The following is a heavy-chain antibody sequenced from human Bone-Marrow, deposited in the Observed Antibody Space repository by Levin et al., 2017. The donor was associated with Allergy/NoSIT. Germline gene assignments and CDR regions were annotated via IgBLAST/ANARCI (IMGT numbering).Heavy chain of an antibody. J-gene: IGHJ3*01. CDR3: AKAELIILGAPNDALDV. CDR2: ISYDGTNK. V-gene: IGHV3-30*18. CDR1: GLTFSSFV. D-gene: IGHD1-26*01. Sequence: PGGSLRLSCAASGLTFSSFVMHWVRQAPGKGLEWVALISYDGTNKHYVDSVKGRFTISRDNSKNTLYLQMNSLRAEDTAIYYCAKAELIILGAPNDALDVWGQGTMVTVSS.